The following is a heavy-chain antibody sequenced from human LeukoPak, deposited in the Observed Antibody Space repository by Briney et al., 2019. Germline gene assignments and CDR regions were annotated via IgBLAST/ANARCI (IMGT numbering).Heavy chain of an antibody. CDR3: ARDWPTIAAAGTIPEYFQH. J-gene: IGHJ1*01. CDR1: GFKFSRSD. Sequence: GRSLRLSCAASGFKFSRSDMHWVRQTPGKGLEWVAIISYDGNQKYYADSVRGRFIISRDNSKNTLYLQMNSLRAEDTAVYYCARDWPTIAAAGTIPEYFQHWGQGTLVTVSS. D-gene: IGHD6-13*01. CDR2: ISYDGNQK. V-gene: IGHV3-30*03.